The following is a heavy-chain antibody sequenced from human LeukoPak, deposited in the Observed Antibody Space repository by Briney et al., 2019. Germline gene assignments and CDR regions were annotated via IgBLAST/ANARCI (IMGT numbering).Heavy chain of an antibody. Sequence: GGSLRLSCAASGFTFNNYWMSWVRQAPGKGLEWVANIKQDGSEKYYADSVKGRFTISRDNVKNSLYLQMNSQSAEDTAVYYCARFDYGDYYDAFDIWGQGTMVTVSS. CDR2: IKQDGSEK. V-gene: IGHV3-7*01. CDR3: ARFDYGDYYDAFDI. CDR1: GFTFNNYW. J-gene: IGHJ3*02. D-gene: IGHD4-17*01.